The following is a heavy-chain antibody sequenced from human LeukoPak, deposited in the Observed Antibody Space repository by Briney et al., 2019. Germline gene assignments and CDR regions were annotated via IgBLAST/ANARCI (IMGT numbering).Heavy chain of an antibody. V-gene: IGHV3-21*04. CDR1: GFTFSSYS. CDR2: ISSSSSYI. J-gene: IGHJ3*02. D-gene: IGHD6-6*01. Sequence: GGSLRLSCAASGFTFSSYSMNWVRQAPGKGLEWVSSISSSSSYIYYADSVKGRFTISRDNAKNSLYLQMNSLRAEDTALYYCARSPRSSSSYVDAFDIWGQGTMVTVSS. CDR3: ARSPRSSSSYVDAFDI.